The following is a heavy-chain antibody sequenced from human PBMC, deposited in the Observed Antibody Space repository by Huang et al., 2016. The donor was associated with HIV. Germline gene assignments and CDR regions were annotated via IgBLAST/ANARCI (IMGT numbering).Heavy chain of an antibody. CDR1: GYTFTNDG. CDR3: VRVRRVMDTYCVADCSTLEAFDI. CDR2: SSTDTGKP. J-gene: IGHJ3*02. Sequence: QVQLVQSGSELKKPGASVKVSCKASGYTFTNDGVHWVRQAPGQGLEWMGWSSTDTGKPRYTQGLTGRFVFSLDTSVNTAYLQISSLKAADSAIYYCVRVRRVMDTYCVADCSTLEAFDIWGQGTVVTVSA. D-gene: IGHD2-21*02. V-gene: IGHV7-4-1*02.